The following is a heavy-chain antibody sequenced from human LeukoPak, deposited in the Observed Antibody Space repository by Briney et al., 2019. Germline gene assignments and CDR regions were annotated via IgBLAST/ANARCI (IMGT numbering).Heavy chain of an antibody. CDR3: ATSRTLDH. J-gene: IGHJ4*02. Sequence: PGRSLRLSCAAAGFTFSSYWMNWVRQAPGKGLEWVANIKQDGSEKYYVDSVKGRFTISRDNAKNSLYLQMNSLRAEDTAVYYCATSRTLDHSGQGTLVIVSS. V-gene: IGHV3-7*05. CDR1: GFTFSSYW. CDR2: IKQDGSEK.